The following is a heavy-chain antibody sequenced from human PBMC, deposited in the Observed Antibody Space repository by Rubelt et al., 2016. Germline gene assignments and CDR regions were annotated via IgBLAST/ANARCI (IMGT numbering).Heavy chain of an antibody. CDR3: ARGESYCSGGSCLDWFDP. V-gene: IGHV4-59*12. D-gene: IGHD2-15*01. CDR2: IHYSGST. CDR1: GGSISSYY. J-gene: IGHJ5*02. Sequence: QVQLQESGPGLVKASETLSLTCTVSGGSISSYYWSWIRQPPGKGPEWIGYIHYSGSTNYNPSLKSRVTILVDTSENQFSLKLGPVTAADTAVYYCARGESYCSGGSCLDWFDPWGQGTLVTVSS.